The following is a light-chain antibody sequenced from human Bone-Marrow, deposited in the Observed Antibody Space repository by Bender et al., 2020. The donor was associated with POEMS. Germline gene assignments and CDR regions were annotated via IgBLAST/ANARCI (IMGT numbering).Light chain of an antibody. CDR1: ALPKQY. J-gene: IGLJ1*01. V-gene: IGLV3-25*01. Sequence: AARITCSGDALPKQYAYWYQQKPGQAPVVVIYKDTERPSGVPERISGSNSGNTATLTISRVEVGDEADYYCQVWDKDSDHYVFGTGTEVTVL. CDR2: KDT. CDR3: QVWDKDSDHYV.